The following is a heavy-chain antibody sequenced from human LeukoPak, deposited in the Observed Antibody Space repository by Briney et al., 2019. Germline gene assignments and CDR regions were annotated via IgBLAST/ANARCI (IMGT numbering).Heavy chain of an antibody. J-gene: IGHJ4*02. CDR1: GYTFTSYD. V-gene: IGHV1-8*03. D-gene: IGHD3-9*01. Sequence: ASVKVSCKASGYTFTSYDINWVRQATGQGLEWMGWMNPNSGNTGYAQKFQGRVTITRNTSISTAYMELSSLRSEHTALYYCARGPTIYGDSDCWGQGPLVTVSS. CDR3: ARGPTIYGDSDC. CDR2: MNPNSGNT.